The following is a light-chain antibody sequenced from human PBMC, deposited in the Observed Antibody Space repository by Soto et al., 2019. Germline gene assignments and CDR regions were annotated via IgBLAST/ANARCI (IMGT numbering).Light chain of an antibody. V-gene: IGKV1-39*02. Sequence: DIQMTQSPSSLSASAGDRVTITCRASQSISSYLNWYQLKPGKAPKLLIYGTSRLQSGVPSRFSGSQFGPGFTSTILGVQYEAFVNSYCRRNYSHQYTYGQETALENK. CDR3: RRNYSHQYT. CDR2: GTS. CDR1: QSISSY. J-gene: IGKJ2*01.